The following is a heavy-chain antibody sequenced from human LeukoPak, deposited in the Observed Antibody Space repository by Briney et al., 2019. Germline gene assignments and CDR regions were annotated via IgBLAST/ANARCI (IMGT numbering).Heavy chain of an antibody. CDR2: IDTAGDT. CDR1: GFTFSRYD. V-gene: IGHV3-13*01. D-gene: IGHD2/OR15-2a*01. CDR3: ARDFLYYGMDV. J-gene: IGHJ6*02. Sequence: GGSLRLSRAASGFTFSRYDMHWVRQTTGKGLEWVSTIDTAGDTHYPGSVKGRFTISRENAKNSLYLQMNSLRAGDTAVYYCARDFLYYGMDVWGQGTTVTASS.